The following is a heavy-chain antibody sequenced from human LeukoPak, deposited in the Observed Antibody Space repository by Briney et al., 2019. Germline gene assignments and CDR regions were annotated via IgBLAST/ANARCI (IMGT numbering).Heavy chain of an antibody. V-gene: IGHV3-33*06. Sequence: GGSLRLSCAASGFTFSSYGMHWVRQAPGKGLEGVAVIWYDGSNKYYADSVKGRFTISRDNSKNTLYLQMNSLRAEDTAVYYCAKGPVITRVRGGMNPDYWGQGTLVTVSS. CDR2: IWYDGSNK. CDR3: AKGPVITRVRGGMNPDY. CDR1: GFTFSSYG. D-gene: IGHD3-10*01. J-gene: IGHJ4*02.